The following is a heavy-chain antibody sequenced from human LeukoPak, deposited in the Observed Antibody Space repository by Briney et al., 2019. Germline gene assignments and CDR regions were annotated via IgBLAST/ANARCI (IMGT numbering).Heavy chain of an antibody. CDR2: IYYSGTT. J-gene: IGHJ4*02. V-gene: IGHV4-39*07. CDR3: ARAPYAWGAYRVFDY. CDR1: GGSISSSTHY. D-gene: IGHD3-16*02. Sequence: ASETLSLTCTVSGGSISSSTHYWGWIRQPPGKGLEWIGSIYYSGTTYYTPSLKSRVTISVDTSRSQLSLKMMSVTAADTAVYYCARAPYAWGAYRVFDYWGQGTLVSVCS.